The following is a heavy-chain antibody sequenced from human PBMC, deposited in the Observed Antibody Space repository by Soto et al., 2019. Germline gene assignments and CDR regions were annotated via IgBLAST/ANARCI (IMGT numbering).Heavy chain of an antibody. V-gene: IGHV3-23*01. CDR3: AKEKSDDYAVFDY. D-gene: IGHD4-17*01. CDR2: INGANT. CDR1: GFTFNNYG. Sequence: PGGSLRLSCAASGFTFNNYGMSWVRQAPGRGLEWVSAINGANTYYADSVKGRFTLSRDNSKNTVYLQMNSLRAEDTAVYYCAKEKSDDYAVFDYWGQGALVTVSS. J-gene: IGHJ4*02.